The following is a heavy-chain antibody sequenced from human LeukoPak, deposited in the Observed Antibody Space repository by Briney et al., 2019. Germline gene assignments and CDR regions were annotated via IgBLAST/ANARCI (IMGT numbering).Heavy chain of an antibody. CDR3: ARWRYDFWSGYYTLDY. CDR1: GFTFSDYY. J-gene: IGHJ4*02. V-gene: IGHV3-11*01. Sequence: MPGGSLRLSCAASGFTFSDYYMSWIRQAPGEGLEWVSYISSSGSTIYYADSVKGRFTISRDNAKNSLYLQMNSLRAEDTAVYYCARWRYDFWSGYYTLDYWGQGTLVTVSS. CDR2: ISSSGSTI. D-gene: IGHD3-3*01.